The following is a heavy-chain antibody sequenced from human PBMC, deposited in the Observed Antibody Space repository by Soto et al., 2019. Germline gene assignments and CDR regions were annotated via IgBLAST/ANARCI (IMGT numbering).Heavy chain of an antibody. CDR2: ISRSSSYI. CDR1: GFTFSSYS. D-gene: IGHD5-12*01. V-gene: IGHV3-21*01. J-gene: IGHJ4*02. Sequence: EVQLVESGGGLVKPGGSLRLSCAASGFTFSSYSMNWVRQAPGKGLEWVSSISRSSSYIYYADSVKGRFTISRDNAKNSLYLQMNSLRAEDTAVYYCARTGRWLQFCDYWGQGTLVTVSS. CDR3: ARTGRWLQFCDY.